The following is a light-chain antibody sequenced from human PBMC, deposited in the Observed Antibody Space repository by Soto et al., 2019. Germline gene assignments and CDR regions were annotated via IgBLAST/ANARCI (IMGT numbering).Light chain of an antibody. V-gene: IGKV3D-20*01. Sequence: EIVLTQSPATLSVSLGESATLSCGASQTVSSRYLAWYQQRPGLAPRLLMYDASSRAAGIPDRFSGSGSGRVFTLTISRLEPEDSAVYFCQQYNNWPITFGQGTRLEIK. CDR3: QQYNNWPIT. CDR1: QTVSSRY. CDR2: DAS. J-gene: IGKJ5*01.